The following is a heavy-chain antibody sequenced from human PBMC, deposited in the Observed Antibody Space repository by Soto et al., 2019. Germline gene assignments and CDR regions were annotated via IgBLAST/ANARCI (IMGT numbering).Heavy chain of an antibody. Sequence: EVQLVESGGGLVQPGGSLRLSCAASGFTVSSNYMSWVRQAPVKGLEWVSVIYSGGSTYYADSVKGRFTISRHNSKNPLYLLMNSLRAEDTAMYYCARDFRPPYGVRYFDYWGQGTLVTVSS. V-gene: IGHV3-53*04. CDR3: ARDFRPPYGVRYFDY. D-gene: IGHD4-17*01. CDR2: IYSGGST. J-gene: IGHJ4*02. CDR1: GFTVSSNY.